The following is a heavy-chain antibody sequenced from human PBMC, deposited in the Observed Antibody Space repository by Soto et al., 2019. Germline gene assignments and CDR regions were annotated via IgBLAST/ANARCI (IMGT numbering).Heavy chain of an antibody. CDR3: ARVLMETYYYDGSGYYPVPLFDY. Sequence: PSETLSLTCAVSGGSISSGGYSWSWIRQPPGKGLEWIGYIYHSGSTYYNPSLKSRVTISVDRSKNQFSLKLSSVTAADTAVYYCARVLMETYYYDGSGYYPVPLFDYWGQGTLVTVSS. CDR2: IYHSGST. V-gene: IGHV4-30-2*01. CDR1: GGSISSGGYS. D-gene: IGHD3-22*01. J-gene: IGHJ4*02.